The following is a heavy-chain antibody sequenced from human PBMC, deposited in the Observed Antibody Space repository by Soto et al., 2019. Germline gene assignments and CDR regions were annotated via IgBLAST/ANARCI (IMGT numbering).Heavy chain of an antibody. D-gene: IGHD3-3*01. V-gene: IGHV4-30-2*01. J-gene: IGHJ4*02. CDR1: GGSISSGGYS. Sequence: SETLSLTCAVSGGSISSGGYSWSWIRQPPGKGLEWIGYMYHSGSTYYNPSLKSRVTISIDRSKNQFSLKLSSVTAADTAVYYCAREPDFWSRGTVVTVSS. CDR3: AREPDF. CDR2: MYHSGST.